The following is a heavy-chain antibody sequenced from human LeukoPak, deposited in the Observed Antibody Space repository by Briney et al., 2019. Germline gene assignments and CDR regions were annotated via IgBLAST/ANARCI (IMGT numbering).Heavy chain of an antibody. V-gene: IGHV6-1*01. D-gene: IGHD6-13*01. J-gene: IGHJ4*02. CDR3: ARGGRYSSPHFDY. CDR2: SYYMSKRYN. CDR1: WDSVSSISGA. Sequence: SQTLSLICAISWDSVSSISGAWHWIRQSPSRGLEWQGRSYYMSKRYNDYPVSVKHRITINPDPYKQHSSLQLKSLTPRDTSVYCCARGGRYSSPHFDYWGQGTLVTVSS.